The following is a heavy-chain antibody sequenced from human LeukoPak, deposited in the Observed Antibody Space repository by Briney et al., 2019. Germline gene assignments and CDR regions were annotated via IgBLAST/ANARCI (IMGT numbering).Heavy chain of an antibody. CDR3: ATRYYNWERVY. V-gene: IGHV4-34*01. CDR1: GRSFSDYY. D-gene: IGHD1-20*01. CDR2: INYSGST. Sequence: SETLSLICAVYGRSFSDYYWSWIRQPPGKGLEWIGEINYSGSTNYNPSLKSRVTISIDTSRNQFSLKLTSVTAADTAIYYCATRYYNWERVYWGQGTLVTVSS. J-gene: IGHJ4*02.